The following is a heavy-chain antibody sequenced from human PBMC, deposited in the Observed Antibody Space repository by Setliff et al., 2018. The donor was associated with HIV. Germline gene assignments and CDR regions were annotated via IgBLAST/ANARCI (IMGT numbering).Heavy chain of an antibody. CDR2: INPSDSET. D-gene: IGHD2-2*02. J-gene: IGHJ4*02. V-gene: IGHV5-51*01. Sequence: PGESLKISCKASAVTFISFWIGWVRQMPGKGLEWMGVINPSDSETRYSPSFQGQVTISADKSINTAYLQWSSLRASDTAVYYCTTDACNSTSCYTGDLDYWGQGTLVTVS. CDR3: TTDACNSTSCYTGDLDY. CDR1: AVTFISFW.